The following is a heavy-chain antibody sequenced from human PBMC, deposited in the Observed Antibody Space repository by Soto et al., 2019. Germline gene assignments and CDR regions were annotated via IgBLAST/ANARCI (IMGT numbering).Heavy chain of an antibody. V-gene: IGHV4-4*07. Sequence: SETLSLTCTVSGDSLGNYYWFWIRQPVGKGLEWIGRVSSSGNTNANPTLNSRATMSIDTSKNQFSLRLRSVTAADTAVYYCACADYEILTGSYAMDVWGQGTTVTVS. CDR2: VSSSGNT. CDR1: GDSLGNYY. D-gene: IGHD3-9*01. J-gene: IGHJ6*02. CDR3: ACADYEILTGSYAMDV.